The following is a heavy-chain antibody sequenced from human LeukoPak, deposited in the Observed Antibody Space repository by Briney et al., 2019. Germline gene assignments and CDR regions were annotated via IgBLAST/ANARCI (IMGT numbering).Heavy chain of an antibody. CDR1: GFTFSSYG. D-gene: IGHD3-9*01. Sequence: PGGSLKLSCAASGFTFSSYGMHWVRQAPGKGLEWVAVIWYGGSNKYYADSVKGRFTISRDNSKNTLYLQMNSLRAEDTAVYYCARAQYTYYDILTGSYYFDYWGQGTLVTVSS. J-gene: IGHJ4*02. V-gene: IGHV3-33*01. CDR3: ARAQYTYYDILTGSYYFDY. CDR2: IWYGGSNK.